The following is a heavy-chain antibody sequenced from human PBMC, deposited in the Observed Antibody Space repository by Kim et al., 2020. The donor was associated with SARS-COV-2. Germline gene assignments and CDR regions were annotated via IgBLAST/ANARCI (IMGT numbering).Heavy chain of an antibody. CDR1: GGSTSNYY. V-gene: IGHV4-59*08. J-gene: IGHJ3*02. D-gene: IGHD1-26*01. CDR3: VRHVPFGAGTFDI. CDR2: VSHTGTT. Sequence: SETLSLTCSVSGGSTSNYYWGWIRQPPGKGLEWMAYVSHTGTTNYSPSLNNRVTISLDTSKNQFSLRLTSVTAADTAMYYCVRHVPFGAGTFDIWGQGTMVTVSS.